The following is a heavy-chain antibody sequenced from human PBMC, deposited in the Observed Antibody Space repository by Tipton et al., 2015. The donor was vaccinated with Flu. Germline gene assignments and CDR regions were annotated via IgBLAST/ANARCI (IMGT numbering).Heavy chain of an antibody. V-gene: IGHV3-48*03. J-gene: IGHJ4*02. D-gene: IGHD3-9*01. CDR2: ISSSGSTI. CDR3: ARDSSTGYFDY. Sequence: SLRLSCAASGFTFSSYEMNWVRQAPGKGLEWVSYISSSGSTIYYADSVKGRFTISRDNAKNSLYLQMNSLRAEDTAVHYCARDSSTGYFDYWGQGTLVTVSS. CDR1: GFTFSSYE.